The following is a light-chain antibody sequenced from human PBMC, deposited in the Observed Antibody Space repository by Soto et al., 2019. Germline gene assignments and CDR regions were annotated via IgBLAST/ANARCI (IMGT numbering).Light chain of an antibody. CDR3: QKYNTVPFT. CDR2: AAS. J-gene: IGKJ3*01. V-gene: IGKV1-27*01. Sequence: DIQMTQSPSSLSASVGDRVTITCRASQGIRSYLAWYQQKPGKVPKLLISAASTLQAGVPSRFSGSRSGTDFTLTISSLQPEDVGSYYCQKYNTVPFTFGPGTKVDI. CDR1: QGIRSY.